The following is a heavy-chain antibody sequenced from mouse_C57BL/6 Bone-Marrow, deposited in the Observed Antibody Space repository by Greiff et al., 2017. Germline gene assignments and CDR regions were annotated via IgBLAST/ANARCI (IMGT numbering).Heavy chain of an antibody. CDR3: APQYSNYRYYYAMDY. Sequence: VQLQQSGAELAKPGASVKLSCKASGYTFTSYWMHWVKQRPGQGLEWIGYINPSSGYTKYNQKFKDKATLTVDKSSSTAYMQLSSLTYEDSAVYYCAPQYSNYRYYYAMDYWGQGTSVTVSS. V-gene: IGHV1-7*01. CDR2: INPSSGYT. J-gene: IGHJ4*01. CDR1: GYTFTSYW. D-gene: IGHD2-5*01.